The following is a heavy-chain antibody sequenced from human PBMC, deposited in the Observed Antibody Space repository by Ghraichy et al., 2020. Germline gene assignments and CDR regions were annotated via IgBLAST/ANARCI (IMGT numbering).Heavy chain of an antibody. CDR2: FYHSGTT. Sequence: SETLSLTCAVSGGSISSGCFSWSWLRQPPGKGLEWIGYFYHSGTTYSNPSLKSRVTISLDDSKNQFSLKLSSVTAADTAVYYCARAPYDDDGFYDDGFDVWGQGIMFTVSS. D-gene: IGHD3-22*01. CDR3: ARAPYDDDGFYDDGFDV. V-gene: IGHV4-30-2*01. CDR1: GGSISSGCFS. J-gene: IGHJ3*01.